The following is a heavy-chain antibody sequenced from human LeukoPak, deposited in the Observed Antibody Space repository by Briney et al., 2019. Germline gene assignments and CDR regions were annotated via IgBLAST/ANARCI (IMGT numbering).Heavy chain of an antibody. CDR1: GFTFTNYG. D-gene: IGHD4-17*01. V-gene: IGHV3-33*01. CDR2: IWYDGSKT. Sequence: AGGSLRLSCTTSGFTFTNYGINWVRQAPGKGLEWVAAIWYDGSKTSYTDSVKGRFTVSRDISKNTVYLQMNGLKAEDTAVYYCARDSVTTSDYWGQGTLVTVSS. J-gene: IGHJ4*02. CDR3: ARDSVTTSDY.